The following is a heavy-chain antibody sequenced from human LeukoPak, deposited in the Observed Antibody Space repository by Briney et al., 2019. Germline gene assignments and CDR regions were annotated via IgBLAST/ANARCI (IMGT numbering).Heavy chain of an antibody. D-gene: IGHD4-17*01. CDR1: GFTFSGYA. Sequence: GGSLRLSCAASGFTFSGYAMSWVRQAPGKGLEWVSTISGSGGTPNYADSVKGRFTISRDNSKNTLYLQMNSLRAEDTAVYYCAKGPYGPFDYWGQGTLVTVSS. J-gene: IGHJ4*02. CDR2: ISGSGGTP. V-gene: IGHV3-23*01. CDR3: AKGPYGPFDY.